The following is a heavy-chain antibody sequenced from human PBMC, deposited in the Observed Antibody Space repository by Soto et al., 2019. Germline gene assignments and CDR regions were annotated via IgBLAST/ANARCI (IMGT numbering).Heavy chain of an antibody. CDR2: INYSGST. Sequence: SETLSLTCAVYGGSLSGYYWSWIRQPPGKGLEWIGEINYSGSTNYSPSLKSRVTISVDTSKNQFSLKLSSVTAADTAVYYCATSSAQYDPYYFDYWGQGTLVTVPS. V-gene: IGHV4-34*01. CDR3: ATSSAQYDPYYFDY. J-gene: IGHJ4*02. D-gene: IGHD2-2*01. CDR1: GGSLSGYY.